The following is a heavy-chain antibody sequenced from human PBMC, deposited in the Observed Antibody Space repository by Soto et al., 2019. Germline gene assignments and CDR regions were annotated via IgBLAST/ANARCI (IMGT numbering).Heavy chain of an antibody. CDR1: GFTFSSYG. J-gene: IGHJ4*02. CDR2: ISYDGSNK. V-gene: IGHV3-30*18. D-gene: IGHD3-3*01. Sequence: GGSLRLSCAASGFTFSSYGMHWVRQAPGKGLEWVAVISYDGSNKYYADSVKGRFTISRDNSKNTLYLQMNSLRAEDTAVYYCAKGPELITIFGVVANDYWGQGTLVTVSS. CDR3: AKGPELITIFGVVANDY.